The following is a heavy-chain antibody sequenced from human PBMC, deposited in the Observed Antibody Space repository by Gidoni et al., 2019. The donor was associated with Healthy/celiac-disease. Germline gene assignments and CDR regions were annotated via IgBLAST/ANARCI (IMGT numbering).Heavy chain of an antibody. CDR3: ARGAAVYGGDSSLIDY. J-gene: IGHJ4*02. V-gene: IGHV1-69*01. Sequence: QMQLVPSGAEVKKPGSSVKVSCKASGGTLSSYAIRWVRQAPGQGLEWMGGILPIFGTANYAQKFQGRVTITADESTSTAYMELSSRRSEDTAVYYCARGAAVYGGDSSLIDYWGQGTLVTVSS. D-gene: IGHD2-21*01. CDR2: ILPIFGTA. CDR1: GGTLSSYA.